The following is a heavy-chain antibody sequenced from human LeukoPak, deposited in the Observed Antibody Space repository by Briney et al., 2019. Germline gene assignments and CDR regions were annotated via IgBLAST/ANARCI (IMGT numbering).Heavy chain of an antibody. J-gene: IGHJ6*02. CDR1: GFTFSSYS. Sequence: GGSLRLSCAASGFTFSSYSMNWVRQAPGKGLEWVSSISSSSSYIYYADSVKGRFTISRDNAKNSLYLQMNSLRAEDTAVYYCARDPYDILTGYYIGDYYYGMDVWGQGTTVTVSS. CDR3: ARDPYDILTGYYIGDYYYGMDV. D-gene: IGHD3-9*01. CDR2: ISSSSSYI. V-gene: IGHV3-21*04.